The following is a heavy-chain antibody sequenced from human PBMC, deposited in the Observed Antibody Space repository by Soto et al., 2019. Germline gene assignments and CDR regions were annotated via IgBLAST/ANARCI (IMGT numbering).Heavy chain of an antibody. D-gene: IGHD3-22*01. Sequence: GGSLRLCCAASGFTFSYYTMTWVRQAPGKGLEWVSSIRSDGNDKYYADSVKGRFTIARDNAKKSLYLHLNTLRADDTAVYYCAREAHDSTAYWGQGTLVTVSS. CDR1: GFTFSYYT. CDR3: AREAHDSTAY. V-gene: IGHV3-21*01. CDR2: IRSDGNDK. J-gene: IGHJ4*02.